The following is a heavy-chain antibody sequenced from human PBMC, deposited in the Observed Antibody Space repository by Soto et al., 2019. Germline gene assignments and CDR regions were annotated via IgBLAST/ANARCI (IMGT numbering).Heavy chain of an antibody. D-gene: IGHD3-16*01. V-gene: IGHV1-3*01. Sequence: QVQLVQSGAEVKKPGASVKVSCKASGYTFTRNTMHWVRRAPGQRLEWMGWINAGNGNTKYSQKFQGRVTITRDTSESTAYMELSSLRSEDTAVYYCARDGGGFDYWGQGTLVTVSS. CDR1: GYTFTRNT. CDR2: INAGNGNT. CDR3: ARDGGGFDY. J-gene: IGHJ4*02.